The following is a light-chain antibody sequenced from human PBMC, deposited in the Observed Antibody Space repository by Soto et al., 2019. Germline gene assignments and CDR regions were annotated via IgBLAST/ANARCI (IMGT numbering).Light chain of an antibody. Sequence: QSVLTQPRSVSGSPGQSVTISCTGTSSDVGGYSYVSWYQQHPGKAPKLMIHEVTKRPSGVPDRFSGSKSGNTASLTVSGLQAEDEADYYCSSFAGSNIWVFGGGTKLTVL. CDR3: SSFAGSNIWV. V-gene: IGLV2-11*01. J-gene: IGLJ3*02. CDR2: EVT. CDR1: SSDVGGYSY.